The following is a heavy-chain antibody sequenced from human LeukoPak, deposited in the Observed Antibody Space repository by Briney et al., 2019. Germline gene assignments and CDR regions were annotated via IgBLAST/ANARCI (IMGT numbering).Heavy chain of an antibody. V-gene: IGHV3-30*18. J-gene: IGHJ6*02. D-gene: IGHD5-12*01. CDR2: ISYDGSNK. CDR3: AKDLLVWVVATIRRQQLAPGWYYYGMDV. CDR1: GFTFSSYS. Sequence: PGGSLRLSCAASGFTFSSYSMHWVRQAPGKGLEWVAVISYDGSNKYYADSVKGRFTISRDNSKNTLYLQMNSLRAEDTAVYYCAKDLLVWVVATIRRQQLAPGWYYYGMDVWGQGTTVTVSS.